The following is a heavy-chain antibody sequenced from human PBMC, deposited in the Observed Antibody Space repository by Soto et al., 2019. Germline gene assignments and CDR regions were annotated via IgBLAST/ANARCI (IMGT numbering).Heavy chain of an antibody. D-gene: IGHD3-3*01. Sequence: ASVKVSCKASGGTFSSYAISWVRQAPGQGLEWMGGIIPIFGTANYAQKFQGRVTITADKSTSTAYMELSSLRSEDTAVYYCARGYSRITIFGVVSSGYYYGMDVWGQGTTVTVS. J-gene: IGHJ6*02. CDR3: ARGYSRITIFGVVSSGYYYGMDV. V-gene: IGHV1-69*06. CDR1: GGTFSSYA. CDR2: IIPIFGTA.